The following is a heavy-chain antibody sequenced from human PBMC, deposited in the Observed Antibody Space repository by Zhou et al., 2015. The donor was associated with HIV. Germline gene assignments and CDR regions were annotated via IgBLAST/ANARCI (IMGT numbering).Heavy chain of an antibody. CDR2: MNTNNGRT. V-gene: IGHV1-8*01. J-gene: IGHJ6*02. Sequence: QVQLMQSGAEVKKPGASVKVSCKASGYTFTNYDINWVRQATGQGLEWMGWMNTNNGRTGYAQKFQGRVTMTRETSTGTAYMDLRSLRYEDAAVYYCARDQGGGGYSYARFRMDVWGQGTTVTVSS. D-gene: IGHD5-18*01. CDR1: GYTFTNYD. CDR3: ARDQGGGGYSYARFRMDV.